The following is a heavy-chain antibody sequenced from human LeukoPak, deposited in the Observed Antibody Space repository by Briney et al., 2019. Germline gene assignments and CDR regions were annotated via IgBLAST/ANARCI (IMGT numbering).Heavy chain of an antibody. J-gene: IGHJ5*02. D-gene: IGHD5-24*01. CDR1: GFTVSSNS. CDR2: IYSDNT. Sequence: GGSLRLSCTVSGFTVSSNSMSWVRQAPGEGLEWVSFIYSDNTHYSDSVKGRFTISRDNSKNTLYLQMNSLRAEDTAVYYCARDNSVRDEAWWFNPWGQGTLVTVSS. V-gene: IGHV3-53*01. CDR3: ARDNSVRDEAWWFNP.